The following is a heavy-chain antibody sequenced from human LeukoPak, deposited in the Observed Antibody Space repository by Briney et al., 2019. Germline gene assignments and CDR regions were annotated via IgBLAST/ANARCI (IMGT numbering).Heavy chain of an antibody. CDR2: IYYSGST. J-gene: IGHJ5*02. CDR1: GGSISSYY. V-gene: IGHV4-59*01. CDR3: ASHYYGSPDNWFDP. D-gene: IGHD3-10*01. Sequence: MASETLSLTCTVSGGSISSYYWSWIRQPPGKGLEWIGYIYYSGSTNYNPSLKSRVTISVDTSKNQFSLKLSSVTAADTAVYYCASHYYGSPDNWFDPWGQGTLVTVSS.